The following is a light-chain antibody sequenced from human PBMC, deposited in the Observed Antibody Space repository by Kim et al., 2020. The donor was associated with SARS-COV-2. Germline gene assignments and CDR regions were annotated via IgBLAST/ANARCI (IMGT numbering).Light chain of an antibody. Sequence: ASVGDRVPITCRASQSLGNWLAWYQQKPGKTPNLLIYDASSLESGVPSRFSGSGSATEFPLTISSLQPDDLATYYCQQYNDYPLTFGGGTKVDIK. CDR1: QSLGNW. V-gene: IGKV1-5*01. J-gene: IGKJ4*01. CDR3: QQYNDYPLT. CDR2: DAS.